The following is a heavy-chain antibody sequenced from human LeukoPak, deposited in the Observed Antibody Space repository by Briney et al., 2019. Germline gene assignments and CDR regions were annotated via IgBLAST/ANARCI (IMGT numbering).Heavy chain of an antibody. Sequence: GASVKVSCKASGYTFTGYYMHWVRQAPGQGLEWMGWINPNSGGTNYAQKFQGRVTMTRDTSISTAYMELSRLRSDDTAVYYCARRPEAAPYYYYGMDVWGQGATVTVSS. CDR3: ARRPEAAPYYYYGMDV. CDR2: INPNSGGT. J-gene: IGHJ6*02. V-gene: IGHV1-2*02. D-gene: IGHD6-6*01. CDR1: GYTFTGYY.